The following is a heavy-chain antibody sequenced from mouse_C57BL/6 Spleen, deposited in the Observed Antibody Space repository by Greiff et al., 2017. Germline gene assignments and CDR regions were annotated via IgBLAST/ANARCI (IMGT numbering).Heavy chain of an antibody. D-gene: IGHD2-1*01. CDR1: GYTFTSYG. J-gene: IGHJ2*01. Sequence: VHLVESGAELARPGASVKLSCKASGYTFTSYGISWVKQRTGQGLEWIGEIYPRSGNTYYNEKFKGKATLTADKSSSTAYMELRSLTSEDSAVYFCARARDGNYGFDYWGQGTTLTVSS. CDR2: IYPRSGNT. CDR3: ARARDGNYGFDY. V-gene: IGHV1-81*01.